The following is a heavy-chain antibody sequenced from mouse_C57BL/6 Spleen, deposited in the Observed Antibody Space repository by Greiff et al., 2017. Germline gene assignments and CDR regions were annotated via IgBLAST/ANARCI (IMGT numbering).Heavy chain of an antibody. D-gene: IGHD2-1*01. CDR2: INPNYGTT. J-gene: IGHJ4*01. V-gene: IGHV1-39*01. CDR3: ARGFYYGNLYAMDY. CDR1: GYSFTDYN. Sequence: VQLQQSGPELVKPGASVKISCKASGYSFTDYNMNWVKQSNGKSLEWIGVINPNYGTTSYNQKFKGKATLTVDQSSSTAYMQLNSLTSEDSAVDYCARGFYYGNLYAMDYWGQGTSVTVSS.